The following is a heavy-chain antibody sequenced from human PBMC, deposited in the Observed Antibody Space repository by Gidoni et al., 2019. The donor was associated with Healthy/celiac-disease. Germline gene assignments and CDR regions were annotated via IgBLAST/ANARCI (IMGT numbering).Heavy chain of an antibody. CDR2: IYYSGST. V-gene: IGHV4-31*03. D-gene: IGHD6-25*01. CDR3: ARVIRLHMVSQDYFDY. Sequence: QVQLQESGPGLVKPSQTLSLTCTFSGGSILSGGYYWSWIRQHPGKGLEWIGYIYYSGSTYYNPSLKSRVTISVDTSKNQFSLKLSSVTAADTAVYYCARVIRLHMVSQDYFDYWGQGTLVTVSS. J-gene: IGHJ4*02. CDR1: GGSILSGGYY.